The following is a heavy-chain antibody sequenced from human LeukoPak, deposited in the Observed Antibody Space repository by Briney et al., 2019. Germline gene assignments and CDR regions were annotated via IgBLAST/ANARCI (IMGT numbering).Heavy chain of an antibody. V-gene: IGHV3-23*01. D-gene: IGHD3-22*01. CDR2: ISGSGGST. CDR3: AKVGPYDSSGYYEDAFDI. Sequence: GGSLRPSCAASGFTFTSHTMNWVRQAPGKGLEWVSAISGSGGSTYYADSVKGRFTISRDNSKNTLYLQMNSLRAEDTAVYYCAKVGPYDSSGYYEDAFDIWGQGTMVTVSS. J-gene: IGHJ3*02. CDR1: GFTFTSHT.